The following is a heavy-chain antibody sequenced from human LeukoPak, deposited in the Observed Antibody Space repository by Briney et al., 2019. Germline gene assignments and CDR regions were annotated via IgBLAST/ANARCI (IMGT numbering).Heavy chain of an antibody. Sequence: GASVKVSCKTSGYTFINHGIGWVRQAPGQGLEWMGWISAYTGDTHYVQKFNDRVTMTIDTSTSTAYMELTSLRSDDTAFYYCARGLGLRLRPSRFDLWGQGTLVTVSS. CDR2: ISAYTGDT. CDR1: GYTFINHG. CDR3: ARGLGLRLRPSRFDL. D-gene: IGHD3-16*01. V-gene: IGHV1-18*01. J-gene: IGHJ5*02.